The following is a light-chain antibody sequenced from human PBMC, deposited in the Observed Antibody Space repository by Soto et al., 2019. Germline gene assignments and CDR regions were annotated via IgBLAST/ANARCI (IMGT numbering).Light chain of an antibody. J-gene: IGLJ1*01. Sequence: QSALTQPASVSGSPGQSITISCTGTSSDVGSYNLVSWYQQHPDKAPQLMISEGSKRPSGVSNRFSGSKSGNTASLTISGLQAEDEADYYCCSYAGSNTYVFGTGTKVTVL. CDR2: EGS. V-gene: IGLV2-23*01. CDR1: SSDVGSYNL. CDR3: CSYAGSNTYV.